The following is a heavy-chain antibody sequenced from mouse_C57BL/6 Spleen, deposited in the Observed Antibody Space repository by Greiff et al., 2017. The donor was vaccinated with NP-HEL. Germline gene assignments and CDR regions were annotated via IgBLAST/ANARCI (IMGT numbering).Heavy chain of an antibody. Sequence: EVKLMESGGGLVQPKGSLKLSCAASGFSFNTYAMNWVRQAPGKGLEWVARIRSKSNNYATYYADSVKDRFTISRDDSESMLYLQMNNLKTEDTAMYYCVGGNPWFAYWGQGTLVTVSA. V-gene: IGHV10-1*01. CDR1: GFSFNTYA. J-gene: IGHJ3*01. CDR3: VGGNPWFAY. CDR2: IRSKSNNYAT. D-gene: IGHD2-1*01.